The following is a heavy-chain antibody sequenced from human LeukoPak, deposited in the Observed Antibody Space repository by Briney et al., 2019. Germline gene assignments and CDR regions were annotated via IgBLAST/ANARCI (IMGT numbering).Heavy chain of an antibody. J-gene: IGHJ4*02. Sequence: PSETLSLTCTVSGGSISSGGYSWSWIRQPPGKGLEWIGYIYHSGSTYYNPSLKSRVTISVDTSKNQFSLKLTSVTAADTAVYYCASFGNYFVRYLDYWGQGTLVTVSS. CDR1: GGSISSGGYS. CDR3: ASFGNYFVRYLDY. D-gene: IGHD1-26*01. CDR2: IYHSGST. V-gene: IGHV4-30-2*01.